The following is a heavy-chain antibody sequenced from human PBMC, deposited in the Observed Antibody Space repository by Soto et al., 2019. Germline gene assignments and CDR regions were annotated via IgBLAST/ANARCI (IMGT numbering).Heavy chain of an antibody. V-gene: IGHV1-3*01. Sequence: GASVKVSCKASGYTFTSYAMHWVRQAPGQRLEWMGWINAGNGNTKYSQKFQGRVTITRDTSASTAYMELSSLRSEDTAVYYCARVTEAVAGIGDPDYWGQGTLVTVSS. CDR1: GYTFTSYA. CDR3: ARVTEAVAGIGDPDY. CDR2: INAGNGNT. J-gene: IGHJ4*02. D-gene: IGHD6-19*01.